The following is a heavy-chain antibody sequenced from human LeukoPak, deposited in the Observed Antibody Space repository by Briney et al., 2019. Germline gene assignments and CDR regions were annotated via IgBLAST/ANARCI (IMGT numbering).Heavy chain of an antibody. V-gene: IGHV4-59*01. CDR1: GDSISSYY. J-gene: IGHJ4*02. CDR3: ARGSHHYYDSSGFLGY. Sequence: SETLSLTCTVSGDSISSYYWSWIRQPPGKGLELIGYTYYSGRTNYNPSLKSRATILVDTSKNQFSLKLSSVTAADTAVYCCARGSHHYYDSSGFLGYWGQGTLVTVSS. CDR2: TYYSGRT. D-gene: IGHD3-22*01.